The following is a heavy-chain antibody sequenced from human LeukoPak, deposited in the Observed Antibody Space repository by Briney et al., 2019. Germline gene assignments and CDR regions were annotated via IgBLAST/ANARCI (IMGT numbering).Heavy chain of an antibody. Sequence: PAGGSLRFSCTTSGFAFDDFAMSWVRQPAGKGLEGVGFIRRRAYGGAAEYAASVKGRFIICRDDSKGIAYLQMNSLKTEDTAVYYCSRNGLVDFDYWGQGSRVIVSP. CDR3: SRNGLVDFDY. CDR1: GFAFDDFA. CDR2: IRRRAYGGAA. J-gene: IGHJ4*02. V-gene: IGHV3-49*04.